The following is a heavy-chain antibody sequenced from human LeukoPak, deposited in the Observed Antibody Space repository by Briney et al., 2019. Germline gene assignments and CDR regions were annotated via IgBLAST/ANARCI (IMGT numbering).Heavy chain of an antibody. D-gene: IGHD3-10*01. CDR2: ISYDGSNK. Sequence: GGSLRLSCAASGFTFSRYGIHWVRQAPGKGLGWVAVISYDGSNKYYTDSVMGRFTISRDNSKNTLYLQMNSLRAEDTAVYYCAKEYYYGSGSYYTFDYWGQGTLVTVSS. J-gene: IGHJ4*02. CDR1: GFTFSRYG. V-gene: IGHV3-30*18. CDR3: AKEYYYGSGSYYTFDY.